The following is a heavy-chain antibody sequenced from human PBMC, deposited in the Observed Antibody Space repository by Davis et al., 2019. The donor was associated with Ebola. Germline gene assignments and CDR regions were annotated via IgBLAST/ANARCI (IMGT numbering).Heavy chain of an antibody. Sequence: ASVKVSCKASGYTFTSYAMHWVRQAPGQRLEWMGWINAGNGNTKYSQKFQGRVTITADESTSTAYMELSSLRSEDTAVYYCARAYYYDSSGYYVGGMDVWGKGTTVTVSS. V-gene: IGHV1-3*01. CDR2: INAGNGNT. CDR3: ARAYYYDSSGYYVGGMDV. CDR1: GYTFTSYA. D-gene: IGHD3-22*01. J-gene: IGHJ6*04.